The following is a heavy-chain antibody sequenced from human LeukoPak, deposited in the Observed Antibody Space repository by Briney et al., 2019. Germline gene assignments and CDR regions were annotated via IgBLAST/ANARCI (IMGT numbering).Heavy chain of an antibody. J-gene: IGHJ4*02. CDR1: GFTFSRYS. Sequence: GGSLRLSCAASGFTFSRYSVNWVRQAPGKGLEWVSCITGSSDYIFYANSVRGRFTISRDNAKNSLFLQMNSLRAEDTAVYYCAKFKGHYGDSEYYFDSWGQGTLVTVSS. D-gene: IGHD3-10*01. CDR2: ITGSSDYI. CDR3: AKFKGHYGDSEYYFDS. V-gene: IGHV3-21*01.